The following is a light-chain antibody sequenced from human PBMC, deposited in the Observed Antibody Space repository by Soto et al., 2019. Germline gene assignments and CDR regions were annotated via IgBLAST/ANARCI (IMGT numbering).Light chain of an antibody. V-gene: IGKV4-1*01. CDR3: QQYYSTPWA. CDR1: QSVLYSANNENY. CDR2: WAS. J-gene: IGKJ1*01. Sequence: DIVMTQSPASLAVSLGERATINCKSSQSVLYSANNENYLAWYQQKPGHPPKLLIYWASTRESGVPDRFSGSGSRTDFTLTISSLQAEDVAVYYCQQYYSTPWAFGQGTQVDIK.